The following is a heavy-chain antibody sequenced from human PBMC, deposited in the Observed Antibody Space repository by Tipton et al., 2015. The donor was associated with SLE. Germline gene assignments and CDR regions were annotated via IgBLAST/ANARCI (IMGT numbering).Heavy chain of an antibody. CDR2: ISAYNGNT. D-gene: IGHD2-15*01. J-gene: IGHJ4*02. CDR1: GYTFTSYG. Sequence: QSGPEVKKPGASVKVSCKASGYTFTSYGISWVRQGPGQGLEWMGWISAYNGNTNYAQKLQGRVTMTTDTSTSTAYMELRSLRSDDTAVYYCARGGVVVVVAATRYFDYWGQGTLVTVSS. V-gene: IGHV1-18*01. CDR3: ARGGVVVVVAATRYFDY.